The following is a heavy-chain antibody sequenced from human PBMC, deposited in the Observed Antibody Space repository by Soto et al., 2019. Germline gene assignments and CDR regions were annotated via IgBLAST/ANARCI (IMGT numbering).Heavy chain of an antibody. Sequence: QVQLVESGGGVVQPGTSLRVSCVGSGFTFRSYVIHWVRQAPGKGLEWVALTSYDGSDKYYDDSVRGRFTISRDNSRNTVDLQMDSLRLEYTSLDYCARWGTTAGLDVWGQGTLVSVSS. J-gene: IGHJ1*01. CDR3: ARWGTTAGLDV. V-gene: IGHV3-30*19. D-gene: IGHD4-17*01. CDR2: TSYDGSDK. CDR1: GFTFRSYV.